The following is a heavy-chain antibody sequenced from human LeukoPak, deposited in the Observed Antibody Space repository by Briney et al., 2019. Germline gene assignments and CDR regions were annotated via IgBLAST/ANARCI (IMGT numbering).Heavy chain of an antibody. V-gene: IGHV4-34*01. D-gene: IGHD2-15*01. CDR2: INHSGST. CDR3: ARGRLTYCSGGSCYWGFDY. J-gene: IGHJ4*02. CDR1: GGSFSGYY. Sequence: KASETLSLTCAVYGGSFSGYYWSWIRQPPGKGLEWIGGINHSGSTNYNPSLKSRVTISVDTSKNQFSVKLSSVTAADTAVYYCARGRLTYCSGGSCYWGFDYWGQGTLVTVSS.